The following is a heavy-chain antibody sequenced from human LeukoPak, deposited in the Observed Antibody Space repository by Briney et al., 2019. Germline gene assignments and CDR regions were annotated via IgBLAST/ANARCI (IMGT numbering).Heavy chain of an antibody. CDR3: AKEIFTMVRGVTIFGY. CDR2: ISYDGSNK. J-gene: IGHJ4*02. CDR1: GFTFSSYA. V-gene: IGHV3-30*18. D-gene: IGHD3-10*01. Sequence: PGGSLRLSCAASGFTFSSYAMSWVRQAPGKGLEWVAVISYDGSNKYYADSVKGRFTISRDNSKNTLYLQMNSLRAEDTAVYYCAKEIFTMVRGVTIFGYWGQGTLVTVSS.